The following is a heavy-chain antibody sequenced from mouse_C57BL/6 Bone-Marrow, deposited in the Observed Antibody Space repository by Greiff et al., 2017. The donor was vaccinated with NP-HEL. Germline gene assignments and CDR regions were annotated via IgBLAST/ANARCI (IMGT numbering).Heavy chain of an antibody. CDR2: ISYDGSN. D-gene: IGHD1-1*01. V-gene: IGHV3-6*01. Sequence: VQLQQSGPGLVKPSQSLSLTCSVTGYSITSGYYWNWIRQFPGNKLEWMGYISYDGSNNYNPSLKNRISITRDTSKNQFFLKLNSVTTEDTATYYCARHGSSPYYFDYWGQGTTLTVSS. CDR1: GYSITSGYY. CDR3: ARHGSSPYYFDY. J-gene: IGHJ2*01.